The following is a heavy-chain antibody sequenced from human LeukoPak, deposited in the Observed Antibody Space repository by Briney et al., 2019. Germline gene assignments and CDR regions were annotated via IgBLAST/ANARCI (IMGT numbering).Heavy chain of an antibody. J-gene: IGHJ4*02. D-gene: IGHD2-2*01. CDR2: ISSGSTI. CDR1: GFTFSSYE. Sequence: PGGSLRLSCVASGFTFSSYEMNWVRQAPGKGLEWLSYISSGSTIYNADSVKGRFTISRDNAKNSLYLQMNSLRAEDTAVYYCARDHCTSTSCYFAYWGQGTLVTVSS. CDR3: ARDHCTSTSCYFAY. V-gene: IGHV3-48*03.